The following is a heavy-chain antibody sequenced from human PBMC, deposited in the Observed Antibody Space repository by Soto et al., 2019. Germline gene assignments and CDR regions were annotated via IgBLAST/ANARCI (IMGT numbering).Heavy chain of an antibody. CDR1: GYSFTSYW. D-gene: IGHD3-16*02. CDR2: IYPGDSDT. J-gene: IGHJ4*02. V-gene: IGHV5-51*01. CDR3: ARLSREEISKTFDY. Sequence: PGESLKISCNGSGYSFTSYWIGWVRQMPGKGLEWMGTIYPGDSDTRYSPSFQGQVSISADKSTSTAYLQWSSLKASDTAMYYCARLSREEISKTFDYWGLGSLVTVSS.